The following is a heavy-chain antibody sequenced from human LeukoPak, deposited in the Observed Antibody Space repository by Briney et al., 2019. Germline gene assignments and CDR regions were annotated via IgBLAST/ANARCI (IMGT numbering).Heavy chain of an antibody. J-gene: IGHJ6*03. CDR3: ARDRSSGWFSYMDV. CDR1: EFTVSSNY. V-gene: IGHV3-53*01. CDR2: IYSDGRT. Sequence: SGGSLRLSCGASEFTVSSNYMSWVRQAPGKGLEWISVIYSDGRTYYAGSVKGRFTISRDNSKNTLYLQMNSLRAEDAAVYCCARDRSSGWFSYMDVWGKGTTVTVSS. D-gene: IGHD6-19*01.